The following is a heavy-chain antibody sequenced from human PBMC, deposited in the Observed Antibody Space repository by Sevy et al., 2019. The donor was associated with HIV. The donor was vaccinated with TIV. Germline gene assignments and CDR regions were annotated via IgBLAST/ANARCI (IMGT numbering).Heavy chain of an antibody. J-gene: IGHJ4*02. D-gene: IGHD3-22*01. CDR2: ISSSGSTI. V-gene: IGHV3-11*01. Sequence: GGSLRLSCAASGFTFSDYYMSWIRQAPGKGLEWVSYISSSGSTIYYADSVKGRFTISRDNAENSLYLQMNSLRAEDTAVYYCARVRNYYDSSGYYFDYWGQGTLVTVSS. CDR1: GFTFSDYY. CDR3: ARVRNYYDSSGYYFDY.